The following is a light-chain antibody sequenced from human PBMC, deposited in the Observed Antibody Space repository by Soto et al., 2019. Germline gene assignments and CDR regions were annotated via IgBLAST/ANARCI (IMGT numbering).Light chain of an antibody. J-gene: IGKJ4*01. CDR1: QSVLYSSNNKNY. CDR2: WAS. CDR3: QQYYSTPS. V-gene: IGKV4-1*01. Sequence: DIVMTQSPDSLAVSLGERATINCKSSQSVLYSSNNKNYLAGYQQKPGQPPKLLIYWASTRESGVPDRFSGSGYGTDFNLTISSLQAEDVAVYYCQQYYSTPSFGGGTKVEIK.